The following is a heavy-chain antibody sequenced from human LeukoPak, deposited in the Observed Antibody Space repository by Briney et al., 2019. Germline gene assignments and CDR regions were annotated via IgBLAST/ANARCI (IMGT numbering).Heavy chain of an antibody. CDR2: ISYDGSNK. Sequence: GGSLRLSCAASGFTFSSYAMHWVRQAPGKGLEWVAVISYDGSNKYYADSVKGRFTISRDNSKNTLYLQMNSLRAEDTAVCYCARGKGQVVPYGMDVWGQGTTVTVSS. CDR1: GFTFSSYA. J-gene: IGHJ6*02. D-gene: IGHD3-22*01. V-gene: IGHV3-30-3*01. CDR3: ARGKGQVVPYGMDV.